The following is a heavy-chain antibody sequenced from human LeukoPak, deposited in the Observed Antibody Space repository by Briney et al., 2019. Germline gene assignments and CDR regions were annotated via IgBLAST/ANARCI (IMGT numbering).Heavy chain of an antibody. Sequence: GGSLRLSCAASGFTFSSYAMIWVRQAPGKGLEWVSGTNDSGGSTYYADSVKGRFTISRDNSKNTLYLQMNSLRAEDTAVYYCAKMSSSWTYYHGMDVWGQGTTVTVSS. CDR2: TNDSGGST. D-gene: IGHD6-13*01. CDR3: AKMSSSWTYYHGMDV. V-gene: IGHV3-23*01. CDR1: GFTFSSYA. J-gene: IGHJ6*02.